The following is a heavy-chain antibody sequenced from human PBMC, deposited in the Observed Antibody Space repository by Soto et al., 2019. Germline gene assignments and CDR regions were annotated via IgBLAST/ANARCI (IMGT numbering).Heavy chain of an antibody. CDR2: ISYDGSNK. CDR3: ATGRYCSGGSCYLRHAFDI. V-gene: IGHV3-30*03. J-gene: IGHJ3*02. Sequence: GGSLRLSCAAPGFTFSSYGMHWVRQAPGKGLEWVAVISYDGSNKYYADSVKGRFTISRDNSKNTLYLQMNSLRAEDTAVYYCATGRYCSGGSCYLRHAFDIWGQGTMVTVSS. D-gene: IGHD2-15*01. CDR1: GFTFSSYG.